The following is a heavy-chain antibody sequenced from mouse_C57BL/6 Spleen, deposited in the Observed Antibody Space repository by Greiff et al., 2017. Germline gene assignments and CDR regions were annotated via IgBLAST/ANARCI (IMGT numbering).Heavy chain of an antibody. CDR2: ISDGGSYT. D-gene: IGHD1-1*01. Sequence: DVMLVESGGGLVKPGGSLKLSCAASGFTFSSYAMSWVRQTPEKRLEWVATISDGGSYTYYPDNVKGRFTISRDNAKNNLYLQMSHLKSEDTAMYYCARGITTVVARDWYFDVWGTGTTVTVSS. CDR3: ARGITTVVARDWYFDV. V-gene: IGHV5-4*03. J-gene: IGHJ1*03. CDR1: GFTFSSYA.